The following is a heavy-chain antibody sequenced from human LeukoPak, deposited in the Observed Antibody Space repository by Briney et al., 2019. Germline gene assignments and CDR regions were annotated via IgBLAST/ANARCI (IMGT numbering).Heavy chain of an antibody. Sequence: ASVKVSCKASGGTFSSYAISWVRQAPGQGLEWMGGIIPIFGTANYAQKFQGRATITEDGSTSTAYMELSSLRSEDTAVYYCARDQGGYNEPFDYWGQGTLVTVSS. CDR2: IIPIFGTA. CDR3: ARDQGGYNEPFDY. D-gene: IGHD5-24*01. CDR1: GGTFSSYA. J-gene: IGHJ4*02. V-gene: IGHV1-69*13.